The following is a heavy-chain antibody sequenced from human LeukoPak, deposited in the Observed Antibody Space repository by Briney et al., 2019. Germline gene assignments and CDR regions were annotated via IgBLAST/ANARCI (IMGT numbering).Heavy chain of an antibody. V-gene: IGHV3-21*01. J-gene: IGHJ4*02. D-gene: IGHD3-10*01. Sequence: GGSLRLSCAASGFSFSSRGMNWVRQAPGKGLEWVSSISKSGTYIYYADSVRGRFTISRDNANNSLYLQMNSLRGEDTAMYYCARGSGTHFWGQGTRVTVSS. CDR3: ARGSGTHF. CDR2: ISKSGTYI. CDR1: GFSFSSRG.